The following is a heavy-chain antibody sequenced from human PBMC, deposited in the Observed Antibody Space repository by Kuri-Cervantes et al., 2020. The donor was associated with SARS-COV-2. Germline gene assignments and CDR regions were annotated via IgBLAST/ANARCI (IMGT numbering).Heavy chain of an antibody. J-gene: IGHJ4*02. CDR3: AREYTSSSPFES. Sequence: ETLSLTCTVSSGSISRYYWSWVRQAPGKGLEWVANIKQDGSEKYYVDSVKGRFTISRDNAKNSLSLQMNSLRVEDMAVYYCAREYTSSSPFESWGQGTLVTVSS. V-gene: IGHV3-7*01. CDR2: IKQDGSEK. CDR1: SGSISRYY. D-gene: IGHD6-6*01.